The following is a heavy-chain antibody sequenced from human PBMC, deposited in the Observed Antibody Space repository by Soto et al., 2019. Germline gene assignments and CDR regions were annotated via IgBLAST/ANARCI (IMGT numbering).Heavy chain of an antibody. Sequence: QVQLVESGGGVVQPGRSLRPSCAASGFTFNNYGMHWVRQAPGKGLEWVAVISNDGSDKYYADSVKGRLTISRDNSKNTVYLQMNSLRAEYTAVYYCAIDQGIAASPWMAWGQGTMVSVSS. CDR1: GFTFNNYG. J-gene: IGHJ3*01. CDR3: AIDQGIAASPWMA. CDR2: ISNDGSDK. D-gene: IGHD6-13*01. V-gene: IGHV3-30*03.